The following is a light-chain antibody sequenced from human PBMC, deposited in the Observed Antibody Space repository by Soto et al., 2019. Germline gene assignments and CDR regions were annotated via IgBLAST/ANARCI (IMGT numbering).Light chain of an antibody. CDR1: SRDVGGYNY. CDR3: SSYISSSTFVV. V-gene: IGLV2-14*01. CDR2: EVS. J-gene: IGLJ2*01. Sequence: QSALTQPASVSGSPGQSITISCTGTSRDVGGYNYVSWHQQPPGKAPKVIITEVSNRPSGVSNRFSGSKSGNTASLTISGLQAEDEADYYCSSYISSSTFVVFGGGTKLTVL.